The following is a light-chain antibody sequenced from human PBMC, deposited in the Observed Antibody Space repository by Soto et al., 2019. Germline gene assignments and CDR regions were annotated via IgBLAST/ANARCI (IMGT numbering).Light chain of an antibody. J-gene: IGLJ1*01. CDR2: EVN. V-gene: IGLV2-18*02. Sequence: QSVLTQPASVSGSPGQSITISCTGTSSDIGSYNRASWYQQPPGTAPKLIIYEVNNRPSGVPDRFSGSKSGNTASLTISGLQAEDEADYYCNSFTTSSTYVFGTGTKVTVL. CDR1: SSDIGSYNR. CDR3: NSFTTSSTYV.